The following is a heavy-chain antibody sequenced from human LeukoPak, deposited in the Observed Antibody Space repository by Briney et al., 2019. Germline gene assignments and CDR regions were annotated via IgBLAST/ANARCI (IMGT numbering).Heavy chain of an antibody. Sequence: ASVKVSCKASGYTFTGYYMHWVRQAPGQGLEWMGWISTYNRNTNYAQKLQGRVTMTTDTSTSTAYMELRSLRSDDTAVYYCAKDRWRDGTSSFDNWGQGTTVTVSS. CDR3: AKDRWRDGTSSFDN. CDR2: ISTYNRNT. D-gene: IGHD6-6*01. CDR1: GYTFTGYY. V-gene: IGHV1-18*04. J-gene: IGHJ4*03.